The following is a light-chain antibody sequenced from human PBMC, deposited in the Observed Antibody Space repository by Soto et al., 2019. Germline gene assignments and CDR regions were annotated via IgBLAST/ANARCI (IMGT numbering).Light chain of an antibody. J-gene: IGLJ2*01. CDR2: LNSDGSH. Sequence: QPVLTQSPSASASLGASVKLTCTLSSGHSSYAIAWHQQQPEKGPRYLMKLNSDGSHSKGDGIPDRFSGSSSGAERYLTISGLQSEDEADYYCQTWGTGLFGGGTKLTVL. CDR1: SGHSSYA. CDR3: QTWGTGL. V-gene: IGLV4-69*01.